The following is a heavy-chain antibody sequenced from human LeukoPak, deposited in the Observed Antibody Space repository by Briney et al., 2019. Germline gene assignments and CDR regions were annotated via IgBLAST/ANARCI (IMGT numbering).Heavy chain of an antibody. Sequence: SETLSLTCTVTGGSISSYYWSWIRQPPGKGLEWVGYIYYSGSTNYNPSLTSRVTISVDTSKNQFSLKLSSVTAADPPMYYCARSKSRRKITMVRGVMEYFDYWGQGTLVTVSS. J-gene: IGHJ4*02. V-gene: IGHV4-59*01. CDR2: IYYSGST. CDR1: GGSISSYY. D-gene: IGHD3-10*01. CDR3: ARSKSRRKITMVRGVMEYFDY.